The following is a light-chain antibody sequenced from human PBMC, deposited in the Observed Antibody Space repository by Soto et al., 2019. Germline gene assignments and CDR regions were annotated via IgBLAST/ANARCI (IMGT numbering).Light chain of an antibody. CDR1: SSNMGSNS. CDR2: GDN. J-gene: IGLJ2*01. CDR3: AAWDGSLHHIL. Sequence: QSVLTQPPSASGTPGQRVTISCSGSSSNMGSNSVNWYQQLPGTAPKLLIYGDNQRPSGVPDRFSGSKSGTSASLAITGLQSEDEDDYYCAAWDGSLHHILFGGGTKLTVL. V-gene: IGLV1-44*01.